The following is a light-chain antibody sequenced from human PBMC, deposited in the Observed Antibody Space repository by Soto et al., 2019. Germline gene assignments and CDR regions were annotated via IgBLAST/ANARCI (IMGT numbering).Light chain of an antibody. CDR2: SYN. CDR1: SSNIGSNY. Sequence: QSVLTQPPSASGTPGQRVTISCSGSSSNIGSNYVYWYQQLPGTAPKLLIDSYNQRPSGVPDRFSGSKSGTAASLAISGLRSEDEADYYCAAWDDSLSGYVFGTGTKLTV. J-gene: IGLJ1*01. V-gene: IGLV1-47*02. CDR3: AAWDDSLSGYV.